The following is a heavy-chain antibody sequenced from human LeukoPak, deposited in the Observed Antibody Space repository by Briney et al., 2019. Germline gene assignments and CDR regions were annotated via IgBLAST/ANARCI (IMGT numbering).Heavy chain of an antibody. Sequence: ASVKVSCKASGGTFSSYGISWVRQAPGQGLEWMGWISAYNGNTNYAQKLQGRVTMTTDTSTSTAYMELRSLRSDDTAVYYCARDTTVTPTEFDPWGQGTLVTVSS. D-gene: IGHD4-17*01. CDR3: ARDTTVTPTEFDP. V-gene: IGHV1-18*01. CDR2: ISAYNGNT. J-gene: IGHJ5*02. CDR1: GGTFSSYG.